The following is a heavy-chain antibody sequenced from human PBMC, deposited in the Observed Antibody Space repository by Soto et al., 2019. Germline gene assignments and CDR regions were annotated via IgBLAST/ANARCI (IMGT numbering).Heavy chain of an antibody. CDR2: ISYGGSNK. D-gene: IGHD3-22*01. CDR3: ARAEPLMSTGYYLDY. V-gene: IGHV3-30-3*01. CDR1: GFTFSSYA. J-gene: IGHJ4*02. Sequence: GGSLRLSCAASGFTFSSYAMHWVRQAPGKGLEWVAVISYGGSNKYYADSVKGRFTISRDNSKNTLYLQMNSLRPEDTAVYYCARAEPLMSTGYYLDYWGQRTLVTVSS.